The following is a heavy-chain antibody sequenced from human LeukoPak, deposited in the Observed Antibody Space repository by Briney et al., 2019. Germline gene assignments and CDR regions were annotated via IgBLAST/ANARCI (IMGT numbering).Heavy chain of an antibody. J-gene: IGHJ4*02. CDR1: GGSIRGGGYY. V-gene: IGHV4-39*01. Sequence: SETLSLTCSFSGGSIRGGGYYWGWVRQPPGKGLEWIASLYSNGNTFYNPSFKSRVTISEESSKSQFSLKLRTVTAADTAVYFCWRAADHWGQGILVTVSS. CDR3: WRAADH. CDR2: LYSNGNT.